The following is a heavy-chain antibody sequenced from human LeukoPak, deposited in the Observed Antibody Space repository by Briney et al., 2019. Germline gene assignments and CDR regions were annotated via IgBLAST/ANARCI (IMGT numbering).Heavy chain of an antibody. D-gene: IGHD1-26*01. V-gene: IGHV1-69*04. Sequence: GASVKVSCKASGGTFSSYAISWVRQAPGQGLEWMGRIIPILGIANYAQKFQGRVTITADKSTITAYMELSSLRSEDTAVYYCARGRVVGATYYFDYWGQGTLVTVSS. J-gene: IGHJ4*02. CDR3: ARGRVVGATYYFDY. CDR2: IIPILGIA. CDR1: GGTFSSYA.